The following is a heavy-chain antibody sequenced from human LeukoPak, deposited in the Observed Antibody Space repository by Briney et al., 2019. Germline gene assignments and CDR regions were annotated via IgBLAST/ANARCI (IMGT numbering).Heavy chain of an antibody. CDR3: ARVLVGATGSTDY. Sequence: PGGSLRLSCAASGFTFSSYAMSWVRQAPGKGLVWVSHINSDGSSTRYADSVKGRFTISRDNAKNTLYLQMNSLRAEDTAVYYCARVLVGATGSTDYWGQGTLVTVSS. J-gene: IGHJ4*02. D-gene: IGHD1-26*01. CDR2: INSDGSST. CDR1: GFTFSSYA. V-gene: IGHV3-74*01.